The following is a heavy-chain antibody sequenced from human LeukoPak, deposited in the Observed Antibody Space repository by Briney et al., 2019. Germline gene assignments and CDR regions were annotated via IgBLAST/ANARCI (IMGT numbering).Heavy chain of an antibody. CDR3: ARDSGTTGEVKFDP. CDR1: GGSISSGYY. CDR2: IYHSGST. V-gene: IGHV4-38-2*02. Sequence: SETLSLTCTVSGGSISSGYYWGWIRQPPGKGLEWIGSIYHSGSTNYNPSLKSRVTISVDTSKNQFSLNLISVTAADTAVYYCARDSGTTGEVKFDPWGQGTLVTVSS. J-gene: IGHJ5*02. D-gene: IGHD3-10*01.